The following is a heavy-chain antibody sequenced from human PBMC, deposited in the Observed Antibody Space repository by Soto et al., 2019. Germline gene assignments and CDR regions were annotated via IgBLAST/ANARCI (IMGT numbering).Heavy chain of an antibody. CDR1: GFTFSSYA. CDR3: AKDTITDLVVPAAMQD. J-gene: IGHJ4*02. D-gene: IGHD2-2*01. Sequence: GGSLRLSCAASGFTFSSYAMSWVRQAPGRGLEWVSAISGSGGSTYYADSVKGRFTISRDNSKNTLYLQMNSLRAEDTAVYYCAKDTITDLVVPAAMQDWGQGTLVTVSS. V-gene: IGHV3-23*01. CDR2: ISGSGGST.